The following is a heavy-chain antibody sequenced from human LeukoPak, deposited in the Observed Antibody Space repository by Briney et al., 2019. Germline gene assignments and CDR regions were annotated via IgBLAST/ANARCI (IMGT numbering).Heavy chain of an antibody. CDR3: TKGNTFGYWGSDSLDI. CDR2: IRAETDGGTK. CDR1: GFTLTNAW. J-gene: IGHJ3*02. D-gene: IGHD2-8*02. V-gene: IGHV3-15*01. Sequence: PGGSLRLSCAASGFTLTNAWMSWVRQAPGKGLEWVGRIRAETDGGTKDYAAPVKGRFSISTNDSQNTLYLQMNSLKTEDTAVYYCTKGNTFGYWGSDSLDIWGQGTMVTVSS.